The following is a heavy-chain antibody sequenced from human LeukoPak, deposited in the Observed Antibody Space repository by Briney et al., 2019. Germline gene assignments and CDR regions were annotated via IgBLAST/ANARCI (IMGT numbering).Heavy chain of an antibody. CDR1: GVSISSCY. J-gene: IGHJ4*02. Sequence: SETLSLTCSVSGVSISSCYWSWIRQPPGKGLEWIGYIYYSGTSKYNPSLKSRVTISVDTSKNQFSLKLTSVTAADTAVYYCVRSGGSYSPVDYWGQGTLVTVSS. CDR2: IYYSGTS. D-gene: IGHD1-26*01. V-gene: IGHV4-59*01. CDR3: VRSGGSYSPVDY.